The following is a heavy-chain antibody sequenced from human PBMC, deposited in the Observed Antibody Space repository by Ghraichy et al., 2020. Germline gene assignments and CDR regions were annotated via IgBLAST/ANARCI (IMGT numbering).Heavy chain of an antibody. CDR2: INQDGSVK. CDR1: GFTFSNYW. CDR3: ARIGYSSSSMDY. Sequence: GASLRLSCAASGFTFSNYWMSWVRQAPGKGLEWVANINQDGSVKYFMESVRGRLTISRDNAKNSLYLQLNSLRVEDTAIYYCARIGYSSSSMDYWGQGTLVTVSS. V-gene: IGHV3-7*01. D-gene: IGHD6-6*01. J-gene: IGHJ4*02.